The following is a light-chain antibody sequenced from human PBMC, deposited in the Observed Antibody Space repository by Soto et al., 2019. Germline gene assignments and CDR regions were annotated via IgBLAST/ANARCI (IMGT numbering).Light chain of an antibody. CDR3: SSYGGSNNYVL. CDR1: SSDVGGYNY. CDR2: VVS. Sequence: QSALTQPASVSGSPGQSIAISCTGTSSDVGGYNYVSWHQQHPGKAPKVLISVVSNRPSGVSNRFSGSKSGNTASLTISGLQAEDEADYYCSSYGGSNNYVLFGGGTKLTVL. J-gene: IGLJ2*01. V-gene: IGLV2-14*01.